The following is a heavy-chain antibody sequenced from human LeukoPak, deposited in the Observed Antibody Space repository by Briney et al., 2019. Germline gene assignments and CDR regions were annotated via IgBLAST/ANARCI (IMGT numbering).Heavy chain of an antibody. V-gene: IGHV1-2*02. CDR2: INPNSGGT. CDR1: GYTFTGYY. CDR3: ARPYRGSGSYRLDY. Sequence: ASVKVSCKASGYTFTGYYMHWVRQAPGQGLEWMGWINPNSGGTNYAQKFQGRVTMTRDTSISTAYMELSRLRSDDTAVYYRARPYRGSGSYRLDYWGQGTLVTVSS. D-gene: IGHD3-10*01. J-gene: IGHJ4*02.